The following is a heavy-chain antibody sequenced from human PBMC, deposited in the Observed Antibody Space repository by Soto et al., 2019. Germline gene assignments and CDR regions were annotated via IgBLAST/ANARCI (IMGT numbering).Heavy chain of an antibody. D-gene: IGHD7-27*01. CDR2: ISGSGVST. CDR1: GFTFSSYS. V-gene: IGHV3-23*01. Sequence: GGSLRLSCAASGFTFSSYSISWVRQAPWKGLEWVSAISGSGVSTYYADSVKGRFTISRDNSKNTLYLQMNSLRAEDTAVYYCAKDRTTWGRDAFDIWGQGTMVTVSS. J-gene: IGHJ3*02. CDR3: AKDRTTWGRDAFDI.